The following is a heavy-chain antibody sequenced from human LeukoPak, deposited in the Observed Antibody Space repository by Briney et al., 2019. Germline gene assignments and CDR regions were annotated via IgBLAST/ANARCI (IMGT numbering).Heavy chain of an antibody. CDR2: INTDGSST. CDR3: ASGAYTQGRMIGF. D-gene: IGHD5-18*01. CDR1: GFTFSSYW. Sequence: GGSLRLSCVASGFTFSSYWMHWVRQAPGKGLVWVSRINTDGSSTTYADSVRGRFTISRDNAKNTLSLEMNSLRAEDTAVYYCASGAYTQGRMIGFWGQGTLVTVSS. V-gene: IGHV3-74*01. J-gene: IGHJ4*02.